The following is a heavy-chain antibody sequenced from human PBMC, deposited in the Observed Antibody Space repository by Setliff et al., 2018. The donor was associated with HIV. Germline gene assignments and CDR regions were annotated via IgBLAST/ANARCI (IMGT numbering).Heavy chain of an antibody. D-gene: IGHD3-9*01. CDR1: GGSFSGYY. Sequence: SETLSLTCAVYGGSFSGYYWIWIRQPPGKGLEWIGEINHTGSTNYNPSLKSRVPISVDTSKNQLSLRVNSVTAADTAVYYCARGGYYDILTGYSNAFDYWGQGTLVTVSS. V-gene: IGHV4-34*01. J-gene: IGHJ4*02. CDR2: INHTGST. CDR3: ARGGYYDILTGYSNAFDY.